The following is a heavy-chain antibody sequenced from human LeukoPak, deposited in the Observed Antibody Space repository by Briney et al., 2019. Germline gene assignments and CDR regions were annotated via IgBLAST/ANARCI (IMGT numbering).Heavy chain of an antibody. Sequence: SEALSLTCTVSGGSISSYYWSWIRQPPGKGLEWIGYIYYSGSTNYNPSLKSRVTISVDTSKNQFSLKLSSVTAADTAVYYCAKHRYSYGTFQDAFDIWGQGTMVTVSS. CDR2: IYYSGST. CDR3: AKHRYSYGTFQDAFDI. V-gene: IGHV4-59*01. CDR1: GGSISSYY. D-gene: IGHD5-18*01. J-gene: IGHJ3*02.